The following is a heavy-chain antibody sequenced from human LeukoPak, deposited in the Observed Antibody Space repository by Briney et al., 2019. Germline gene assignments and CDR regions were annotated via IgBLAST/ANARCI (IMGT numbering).Heavy chain of an antibody. CDR3: ARGPHWDPHFDY. V-gene: IGHV1-2*02. Sequence: GASVKVSCKASGYTFTSYYMHWLRQAPGQGLEWMGWINPYSGGTNYAQKFQGRVTMTRDTSISTAYMELSRLRSDDTAVYYCARGPHWDPHFDYWGQGTLVTVSS. D-gene: IGHD7-27*01. J-gene: IGHJ4*02. CDR1: GYTFTSYY. CDR2: INPYSGGT.